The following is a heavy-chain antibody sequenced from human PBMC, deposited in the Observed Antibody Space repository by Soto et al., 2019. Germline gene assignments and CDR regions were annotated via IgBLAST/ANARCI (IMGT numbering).Heavy chain of an antibody. CDR2: INAGTDNT. V-gene: IGHV1-3*01. J-gene: IGHJ3*02. Sequence: ASVKVSCKASEDTFSNYAMHWVRQAPGQSLEWMGWINAGTDNTLYSQKIQGRVTITRDTSASTAYMELSSLRSEDTAVYYCARLYYYHSSGYLESVDIWGQGTLVTVSS. CDR1: EDTFSNYA. D-gene: IGHD3-22*01. CDR3: ARLYYYHSSGYLESVDI.